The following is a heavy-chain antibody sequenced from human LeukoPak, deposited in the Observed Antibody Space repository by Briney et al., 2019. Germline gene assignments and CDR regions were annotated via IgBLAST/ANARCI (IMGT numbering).Heavy chain of an antibody. D-gene: IGHD6-13*01. CDR2: IYTSWCT. Sequence: SETLSLTCTVSVGSISLYHGIWIRKPTGKGLEWIGRIYTSWCTNYNPSLKSRVTMSVDTSKNQFSLKLSSVTAADTAVYYCARDSIAAAGWAFDIWGQGTMVTVSS. J-gene: IGHJ3*02. V-gene: IGHV4-4*07. CDR3: ARDSIAAAGWAFDI. CDR1: VGSISLYH.